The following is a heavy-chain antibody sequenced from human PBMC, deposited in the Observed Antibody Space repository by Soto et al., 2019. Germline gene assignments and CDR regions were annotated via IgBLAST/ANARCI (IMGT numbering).Heavy chain of an antibody. CDR1: GFTFGDYA. D-gene: IGHD3-3*01. V-gene: IGHV3-49*03. CDR3: TRDSLSFLEWSDYYYYYMDV. Sequence: GGSLRLSCTASGFTFGDYAMSWFRQAPWKGLEWVGFIRSKAYGGTTEYAASVKGRFTISRDDSKSIAYLQMNSLKTEDTAVYYCTRDSLSFLEWSDYYYYYMDVWGKGTTVTVSS. J-gene: IGHJ6*03. CDR2: IRSKAYGGTT.